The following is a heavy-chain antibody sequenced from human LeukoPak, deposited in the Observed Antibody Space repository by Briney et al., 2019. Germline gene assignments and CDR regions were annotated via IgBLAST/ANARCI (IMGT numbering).Heavy chain of an antibody. V-gene: IGHV3-23*01. J-gene: IGHJ6*03. D-gene: IGHD3-22*01. Sequence: GGSLRLSCAASGFSLSSYGMTWVRQAPGKGLEWVSTLSDSGGGTYYADSVKGRFTISRDNSRNTLYLQMNSLRAEDTAVYYCAKAAGWYYDSSGYLTSFYYYYYMDVWGKGTTVTVSS. CDR2: LSDSGGGT. CDR1: GFSLSSYG. CDR3: AKAAGWYYDSSGYLTSFYYYYYMDV.